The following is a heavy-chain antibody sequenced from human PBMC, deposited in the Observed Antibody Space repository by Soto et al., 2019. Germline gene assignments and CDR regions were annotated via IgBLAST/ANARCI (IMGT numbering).Heavy chain of an antibody. J-gene: IGHJ6*02. Sequence: SETLSLTCAVYGDSINSSHSWTWVRQPPGKGLEWIGEAHHGGTNSNPSLKTRVTILLDKSKNQFSLKLNSVTAADTAIYYCARERVSWFGDLLPLGLDVWGQGTMVTVSS. CDR3: ARERVSWFGDLLPLGLDV. V-gene: IGHV4-4*02. CDR1: GDSINSSHS. CDR2: AHHGGT. D-gene: IGHD3-10*01.